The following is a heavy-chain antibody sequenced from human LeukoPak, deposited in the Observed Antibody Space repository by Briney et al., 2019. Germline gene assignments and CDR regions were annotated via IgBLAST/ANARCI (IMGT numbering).Heavy chain of an antibody. D-gene: IGHD4-23*01. CDR3: ARVGVDYSGNIIKYFFDY. CDR1: GGSISSYY. V-gene: IGHV4-59*01. Sequence: SETLSLTCNVSGGSISSYYWSWIRQPPGKGLEWIGYIYYSGSANYNPSLKSRVTISVDTSKNQFSLKLSPVTAADTAVYYCARVGVDYSGNIIKYFFDYWGQGTLVTVSS. J-gene: IGHJ4*02. CDR2: IYYSGSA.